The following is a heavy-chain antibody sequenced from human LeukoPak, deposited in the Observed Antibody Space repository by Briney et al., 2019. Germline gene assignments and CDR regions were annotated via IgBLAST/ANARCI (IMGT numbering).Heavy chain of an antibody. Sequence: SETLSLTCAVCGGSISGYYWGWIRQPPGKGLEWIGYIYYNGTTNYNPSLKSRVAISVDTSKNQFSLNLRSVTAADTAVYFCVKVGTGTIDYWGQGTLVTVSS. CDR1: GGSISGYY. D-gene: IGHD1-1*01. CDR3: VKVGTGTIDY. CDR2: IYYNGTT. J-gene: IGHJ4*02. V-gene: IGHV4-59*01.